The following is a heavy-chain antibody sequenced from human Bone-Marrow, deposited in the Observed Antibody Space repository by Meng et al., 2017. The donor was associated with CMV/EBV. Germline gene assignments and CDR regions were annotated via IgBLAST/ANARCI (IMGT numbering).Heavy chain of an antibody. V-gene: IGHV3-66*01. Sequence: EGQLVESGGGLVQPGGSLRLSCAASGFTVSSNYMSWVRQAPGKGLEWVSVIYGGGNTYYTDSVKGRFTISRDSSKNTLYLQMNSLRAEDTAVYYCARDPGATVNWGQGTLVTVSS. CDR1: GFTVSSNY. CDR2: IYGGGNT. CDR3: ARDPGATVN. J-gene: IGHJ4*02. D-gene: IGHD1-26*01.